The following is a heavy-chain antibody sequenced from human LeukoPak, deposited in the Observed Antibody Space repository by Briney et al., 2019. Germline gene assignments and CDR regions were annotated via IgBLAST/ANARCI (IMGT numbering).Heavy chain of an antibody. CDR1: GGSISSSSYY. D-gene: IGHD6-19*01. CDR3: ARGGLIAVAGTFDY. CDR2: IYYSGST. J-gene: IGHJ4*02. Sequence: SETLSLTCTVSGGSISSSSYYWGWIRQPPGKGLEWIGSIYYSGSTYYNPSLKSRVTISVDTSKNQFSLKLSSVTAVDTAVYYCARGGLIAVAGTFDYWGQGTLVTVSS. V-gene: IGHV4-39*01.